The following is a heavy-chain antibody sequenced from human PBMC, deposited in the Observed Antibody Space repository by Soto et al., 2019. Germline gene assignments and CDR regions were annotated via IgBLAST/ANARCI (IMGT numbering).Heavy chain of an antibody. CDR2: ISGSGDNT. J-gene: IGHJ4*01. CDR3: AKGRAITVYGVDILLDY. D-gene: IGHD3-3*01. V-gene: IGHV3-23*01. CDR1: VFSFSDYA. Sequence: EVQLLESGGGLVQPGGSLRLSCKASVFSFSDYAMTWVRQAPGKGLEWVSVISGSGDNTFYAASVKGRFAISRDNSKNVLYLQMNSLSADDAAVYFCAKGRAITVYGVDILLDYWGLGTLVTVSS.